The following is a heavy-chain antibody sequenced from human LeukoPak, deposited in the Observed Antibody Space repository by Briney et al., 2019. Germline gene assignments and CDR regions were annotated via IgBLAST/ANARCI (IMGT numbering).Heavy chain of an antibody. CDR3: TTDQLPIFDY. J-gene: IGHJ4*02. CDR1: GFTFSNAW. Sequence: GGSLRLSCAASGFTFSNAWVSWVRQAPGKGLEWVSCIKSKTDGGTTDYAAPVKGRFTISRDDSKNTLYLQMNSLKTEDTAVYYCTTDQLPIFDYWGQGTLVTVSS. V-gene: IGHV3-15*01. CDR2: IKSKTDGGTT. D-gene: IGHD2-2*01.